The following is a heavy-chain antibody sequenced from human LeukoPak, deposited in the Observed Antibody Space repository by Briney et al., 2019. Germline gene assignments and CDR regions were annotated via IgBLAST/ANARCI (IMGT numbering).Heavy chain of an antibody. V-gene: IGHV4-34*01. Sequence: SETLSLTCAVYGGSFRGYYWSWIRQPPGKGLEWIGEINHSGSTNYNPSLKSRVTISVDTSKNQFSLKLSSVTAADTAVYYCARGGPGYCSSTSCYSGWFDPWGQGTLVTVSS. CDR3: ARGGPGYCSSTSCYSGWFDP. CDR1: GGSFRGYY. D-gene: IGHD2-2*02. J-gene: IGHJ5*02. CDR2: INHSGST.